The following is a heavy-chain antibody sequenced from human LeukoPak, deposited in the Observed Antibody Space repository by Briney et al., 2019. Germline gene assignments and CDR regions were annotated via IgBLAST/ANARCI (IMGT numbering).Heavy chain of an antibody. D-gene: IGHD6-19*01. J-gene: IGHJ3*02. CDR1: GFTVSSNY. CDR2: IYTGGST. CDR3: ARYSSGWYSAFDI. V-gene: IGHV3-66*01. Sequence: GGSLRLSCAASGFTVSSNYISWVRQAPGKGLEWVSIIYTGGSTYYTASVKGRFTISRDNSKNTLYLQMNSLRAEDTAVYYCARYSSGWYSAFDIWGQGTMVTVSS.